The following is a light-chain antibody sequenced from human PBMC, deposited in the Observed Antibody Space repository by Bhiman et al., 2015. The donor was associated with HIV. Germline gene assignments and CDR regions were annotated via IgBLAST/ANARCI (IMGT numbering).Light chain of an antibody. CDR2: DVT. J-gene: IGLJ3*02. V-gene: IGLV2-14*03. CDR1: SRDVGDYSY. Sequence: QSALTQPASVSGSPGQSITISCTGTSRDVGDYSYVSWYQQHPGKAPKLIIYDVTERPSGVSTRFSGSKSGNTASLTISGLQADDEADYYCSSYTTSSTWVFGGGTNLTVL. CDR3: SSYTTSSTWV.